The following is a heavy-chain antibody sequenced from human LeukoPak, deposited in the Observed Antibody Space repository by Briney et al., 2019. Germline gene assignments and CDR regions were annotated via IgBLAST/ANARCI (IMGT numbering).Heavy chain of an antibody. CDR2: ISYDGSNK. V-gene: IGHV3-30*04. CDR3: ARDVVVAATTPFDY. J-gene: IGHJ4*02. CDR1: GFTFSGYA. D-gene: IGHD2-15*01. Sequence: GGSLRLSCAASGFTFSGYAMHWVRQAPGKGLEWVAVISYDGSNKYYADSVKGRFTISRDNYKNTLYLQMNSLRAEDTAVYYCARDVVVAATTPFDYWGQGALVTVSS.